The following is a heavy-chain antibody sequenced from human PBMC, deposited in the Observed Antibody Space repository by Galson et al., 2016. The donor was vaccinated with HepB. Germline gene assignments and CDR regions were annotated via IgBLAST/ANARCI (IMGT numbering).Heavy chain of an antibody. CDR3: AKRWATALVSHFDY. V-gene: IGHV3-23*01. J-gene: IGHJ4*02. CDR1: GFTFSSFA. D-gene: IGHD5-18*01. CDR2: ISGSDSAT. Sequence: SLRLSCAASGFTFSSFAMNWVRQAPGQGLERVSTISGSDSATFYADSVGGRFTISRDNSKDTLYLQMNSLRAEDTAVYFRAKRWATALVSHFDYWGQGTLVTVSS.